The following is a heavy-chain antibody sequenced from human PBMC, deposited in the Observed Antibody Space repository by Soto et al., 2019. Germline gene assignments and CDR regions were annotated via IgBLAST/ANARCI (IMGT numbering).Heavy chain of an antibody. V-gene: IGHV4-4*02. CDR2: IHHSGST. D-gene: IGHD6-13*01. J-gene: IGHJ4*02. CDR1: GVSISSDNW. Sequence: QVQLQESGPGLVRPSGTVSLTCAVSGVSISSDNWWSWVRQPPGKALEWIGEIHHSGSTNYNPSLKRRVTLSVVPSKDLFSLTLNSVTAADAAFYYCARDQGSLPGDWGQGTLVSVSS. CDR3: ARDQGSLPGD.